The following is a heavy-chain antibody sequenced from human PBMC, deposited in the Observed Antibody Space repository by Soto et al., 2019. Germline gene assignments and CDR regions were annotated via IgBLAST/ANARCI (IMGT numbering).Heavy chain of an antibody. V-gene: IGHV4-59*01. J-gene: IGHJ5*02. Sequence: SETLSLTCHVFGGSIDDDYWSWIRQSPGKGLEWIGHISDRGTTDYNPSLKSRVTISVDRSKKQFSLKVTSVTAADTAVYYCARDRWTARANWVDPWGQGTLVTVSS. CDR1: GGSIDDDY. CDR3: ARDRWTARANWVDP. D-gene: IGHD3-16*02. CDR2: ISDRGTT.